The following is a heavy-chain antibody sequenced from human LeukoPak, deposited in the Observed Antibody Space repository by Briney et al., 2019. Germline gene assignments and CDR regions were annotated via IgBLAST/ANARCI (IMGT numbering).Heavy chain of an antibody. J-gene: IGHJ3*02. CDR2: IYYSGST. Sequence: SQTLSLTCTVSGGSISSGGYYWSWIRQHPGKGLEWIGYIYYSGSTYYNPFLKSRVTISVDTSKNQFSLKLSSVTAADTAVYYCAREQQLVPLAFDIWGQGTMVTVSS. D-gene: IGHD6-13*01. CDR3: AREQQLVPLAFDI. CDR1: GGSISSGGYY. V-gene: IGHV4-31*03.